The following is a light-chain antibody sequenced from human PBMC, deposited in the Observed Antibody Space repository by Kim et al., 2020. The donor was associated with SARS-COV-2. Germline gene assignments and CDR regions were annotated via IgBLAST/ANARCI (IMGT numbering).Light chain of an antibody. CDR2: SNN. Sequence: ELTQPPSASGTPGQRVTISCSGSSSNIGSNTVNWYQQLPGTAPKLLIYSNNQRPSGVPDRFSGSKSGTSASLAISGPQTEDEADDDCAAWEDSLNGVVFGGGTQLTVL. J-gene: IGLJ2*01. CDR1: SSNIGSNT. V-gene: IGLV1-44*01. CDR3: AAWEDSLNGVV.